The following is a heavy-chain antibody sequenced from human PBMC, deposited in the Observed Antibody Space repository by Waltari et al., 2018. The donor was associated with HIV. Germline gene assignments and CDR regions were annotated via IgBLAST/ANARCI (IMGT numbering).Heavy chain of an antibody. CDR3: ARDTLNFYFGLDL. V-gene: IGHV3-11*01. J-gene: IGHJ6*02. D-gene: IGHD2-21*02. CDR1: DFTFGDYA. CDR2: ISSTSFNI. Sequence: QLVESGGRLVQSGGSLRLSCVASDFTFGDYAMTWVRQPPGKCLQWIAYISSTSFNIKYADSVKGRFTSSRDNTKKSLDLQMDNLRGDDTATYYCARDTLNFYFGLDLWGQGTTVSVSS.